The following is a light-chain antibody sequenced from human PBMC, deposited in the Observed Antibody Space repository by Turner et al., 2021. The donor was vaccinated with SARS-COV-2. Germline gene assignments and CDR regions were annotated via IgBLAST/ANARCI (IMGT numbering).Light chain of an antibody. Sequence: IVLTQSPGTVSLSPGERATLSCRASQTLRSSSLAWYQQKPGQAPRLLISGAYSRATGIADRFSGSGSGTDFTLTISRLEPEDFAVYYCQQYESLPVTFGGGAKVEIK. V-gene: IGKV3-20*01. J-gene: IGKJ4*01. CDR1: QTLRSSS. CDR3: QQYESLPVT. CDR2: GAY.